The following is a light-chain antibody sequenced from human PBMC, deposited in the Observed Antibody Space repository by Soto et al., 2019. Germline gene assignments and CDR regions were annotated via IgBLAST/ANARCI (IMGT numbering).Light chain of an antibody. CDR3: PQDDDYPWS. J-gene: IGKJ1*01. CDR2: AAS. Sequence: IPMTQSPSSLSVSVTDRVTITCRASQDIGNDLGWYQQRPGEAPELLLYAASTLRSGVPSRFSGSGSGTQFSLTINNLQPEDSATYFCPQDDDYPWSFGHGTKVEV. CDR1: QDIGND. V-gene: IGKV1-6*02.